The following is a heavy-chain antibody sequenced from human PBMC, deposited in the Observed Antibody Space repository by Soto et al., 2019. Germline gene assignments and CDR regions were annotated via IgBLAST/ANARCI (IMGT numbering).Heavy chain of an antibody. J-gene: IGHJ6*02. D-gene: IGHD6-13*01. CDR3: ARNAAARNYYYYGMDV. CDR1: GGSISSGGYY. Sequence: QVQLQESGPGLVKPSQTLSLTCTVSGGSISSGGYYWSWIRQHPGKVLEWIGYIYYSGSTYYNPSLKSRVTISVDTSKNQFSLKLSSVTAADTAVYYCARNAAARNYYYYGMDVWGQGTTVTVSS. V-gene: IGHV4-31*03. CDR2: IYYSGST.